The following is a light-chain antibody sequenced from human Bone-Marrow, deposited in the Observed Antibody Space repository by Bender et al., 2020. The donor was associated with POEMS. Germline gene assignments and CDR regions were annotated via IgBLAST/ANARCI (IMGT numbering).Light chain of an antibody. Sequence: DTATLVASVKLTCTLSSPYTSRAIAWHQQQAEKGPRYLMKVNSDGSHTRGDGIPDRFPGSGSGAERYLAISSLQSDDEADDYCRMWCPGFRVFGGGTKLTVL. CDR2: VNSDGSH. CDR3: RMWCPGFRV. V-gene: IGLV4-69*01. J-gene: IGLJ2*01. CDR1: SPYTSRA.